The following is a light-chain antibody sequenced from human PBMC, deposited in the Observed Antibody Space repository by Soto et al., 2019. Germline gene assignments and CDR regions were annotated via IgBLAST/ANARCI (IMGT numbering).Light chain of an antibody. CDR3: QLYVTSPWA. V-gene: IGKV3-20*01. J-gene: IGKJ5*01. CDR1: QSVSSSF. CDR2: GAS. Sequence: EIVLTQSPCTLSLSPGDRATLSCRASQSVSSSFLGWYQQKPGQAPRLLIYGASNQATGIPDRFSGSGSGTDFALTVSRLEPEDFAVYYCQLYVTSPWAFGQGT.